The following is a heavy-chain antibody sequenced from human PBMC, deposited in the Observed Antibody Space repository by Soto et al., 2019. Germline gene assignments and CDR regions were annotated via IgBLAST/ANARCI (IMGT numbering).Heavy chain of an antibody. CDR2: ISGGANTI. D-gene: IGHD3-3*01. V-gene: IGHV3-11*01. CDR1: GFTFSDYY. J-gene: IGHJ4*01. Sequence: GGSLRLSCAASGFTFSDYYMSWIRQAPGKGLEWVSYISGGANTIYYADSVRGLFTISRDNAKKSLYLQMNSLRAEDTAVYYCARTLFWSGYSFDYWGQGTLVTVS. CDR3: ARTLFWSGYSFDY.